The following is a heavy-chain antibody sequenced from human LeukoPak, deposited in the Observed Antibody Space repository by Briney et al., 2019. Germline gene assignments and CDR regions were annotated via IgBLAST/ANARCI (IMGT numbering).Heavy chain of an antibody. V-gene: IGHV4-4*02. CDR1: GGSVINGNW. CDR2: IDHLWST. CDR3: ASRTTGTTGVFDI. D-gene: IGHD1-1*01. J-gene: IGHJ3*02. Sequence: GTLSFTCRASGGSVINGNWWSWVRQPPGKGLEWIGEIDHLWSTNYTPSLKSRITMSVDKTKNQFSLWLTSVTAAATAQFYCASRTTGTTGVFDIWGQGTMVTVSS.